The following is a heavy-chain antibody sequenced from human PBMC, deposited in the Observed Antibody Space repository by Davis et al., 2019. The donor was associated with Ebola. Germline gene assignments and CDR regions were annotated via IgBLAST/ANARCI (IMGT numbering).Heavy chain of an antibody. CDR1: GYSFSSGYY. V-gene: IGHV4-38-2*01. D-gene: IGHD5-12*01. CDR2: IDHYGNA. J-gene: IGHJ5*02. CDR3: ARINTGYPGIS. Sequence: PSETLSLTCAVSGYSFSSGYYWGWIRQPPGKGLECIGNIDHYGNAFYNPSLKSRVTISIDTSKSQFSLQLGSVTAADTALYFCARINTGYPGISWGQGILVTVSS.